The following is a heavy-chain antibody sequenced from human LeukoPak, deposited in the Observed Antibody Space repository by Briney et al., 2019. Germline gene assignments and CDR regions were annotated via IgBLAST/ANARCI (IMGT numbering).Heavy chain of an antibody. V-gene: IGHV1-46*03. D-gene: IGHD3-3*01. CDR1: GYTFTSYY. Sequence: ASVKVSCKASGYTFTSYYMHWVRQAPGQGLEWMGIINPSGGSTSYAQKFQGRVTMTRDTSTSTVYMELSSLRSEDTAVYYCARDGRVHYDFWSGYYRDEVWFDPWDQGTLVTVSS. J-gene: IGHJ5*02. CDR3: ARDGRVHYDFWSGYYRDEVWFDP. CDR2: INPSGGST.